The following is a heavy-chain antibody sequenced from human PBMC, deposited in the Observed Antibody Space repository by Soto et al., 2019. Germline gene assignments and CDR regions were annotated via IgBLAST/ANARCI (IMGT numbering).Heavy chain of an antibody. D-gene: IGHD2-15*01. V-gene: IGHV3-23*01. Sequence: DVQLLDSGGGLVQPGGSLRLSCAASGFIFSNYVMSWVRQTPGKGLEWVSGISGRGDNTYYADSVKGRFTVSRDNSKNTLYLQMDSLRAEDTAVYYCAKTPLRVGPIDYWGQGTRVTVSS. CDR3: AKTPLRVGPIDY. CDR2: ISGRGDNT. CDR1: GFIFSNYV. J-gene: IGHJ4*02.